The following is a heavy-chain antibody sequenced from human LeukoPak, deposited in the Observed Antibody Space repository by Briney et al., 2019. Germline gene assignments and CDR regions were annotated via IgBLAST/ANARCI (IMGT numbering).Heavy chain of an antibody. D-gene: IGHD1-1*01. CDR3: ARDWNGSGTAFDH. Sequence: GGSLRLSCAASGFTFSDYYVSWIRQAPGKGLEWVSFISSSSSYTNYADSVKGRFTISRDNAKNSLSLQMSGLRAEDTAVYYCARDWNGSGTAFDHWGQGTLVTVSS. CDR2: ISSSSSYT. V-gene: IGHV3-11*05. J-gene: IGHJ4*02. CDR1: GFTFSDYY.